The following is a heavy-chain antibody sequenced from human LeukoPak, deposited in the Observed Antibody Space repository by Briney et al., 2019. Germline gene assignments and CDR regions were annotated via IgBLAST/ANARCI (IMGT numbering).Heavy chain of an antibody. D-gene: IGHD4-17*01. Sequence: SETLSLTCAVYGGSFNGYYWSWIRQPPGKGLEWIGEINHSGSTNYNPSLKSRVTISVDTSKNQFPLKLSSVTAADTAVYYCARGLHHDYGDYEVPFDYWGQGTLVTVSS. V-gene: IGHV4-34*01. CDR1: GGSFNGYY. J-gene: IGHJ4*02. CDR3: ARGLHHDYGDYEVPFDY. CDR2: INHSGST.